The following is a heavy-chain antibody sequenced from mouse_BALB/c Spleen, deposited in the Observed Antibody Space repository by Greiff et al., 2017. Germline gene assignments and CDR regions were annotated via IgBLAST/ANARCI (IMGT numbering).Heavy chain of an antibody. CDR1: GYTFTSYW. CDR3: ARNPYVGYVGYAMDY. J-gene: IGHJ4*01. D-gene: IGHD1-2*01. V-gene: IGHV1-7*01. CDR2: INPSTGYT. Sequence: QVQLQQSGAELAKPGASVKMSCKASGYTFTSYWMHWVKQRPGQGLEWIGYINPSTGYTEYNQKFKDKATLTADKSSSTAYMQLSSLTSEDSAVYYCARNPYVGYVGYAMDYWGQGTSVTVSS.